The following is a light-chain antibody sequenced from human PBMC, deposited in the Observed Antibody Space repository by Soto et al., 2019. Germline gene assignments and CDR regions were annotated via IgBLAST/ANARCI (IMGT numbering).Light chain of an antibody. CDR3: QQSYTTPLS. CDR2: AAS. CDR1: ETINTY. J-gene: IGKJ4*01. V-gene: IGKV1-39*01. Sequence: DTQMTQSPSSLSASVGDRVTITCQASETINTYLNWYQQKPGQAPNLLSYAASSLQSGVPSRFSGSGSGTHFTLTINNLQPEDFATYYCQQSYTTPLSFGGGTKVEIK.